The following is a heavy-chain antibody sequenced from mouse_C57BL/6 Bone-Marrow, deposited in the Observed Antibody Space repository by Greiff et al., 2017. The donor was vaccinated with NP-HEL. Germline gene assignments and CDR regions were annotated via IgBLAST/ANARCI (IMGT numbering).Heavy chain of an antibody. Sequence: QVQLQQPGAELVRPGTSVKLSCKASGYTFTSYWMHWVKQRPGQGLEWIGVIDPSDSYTNYNQKFKGKATLTVDTSSSTAYMQLSSLTSEDSAVYYCARRGRGRGYFDDWGQGTTLTVSS. V-gene: IGHV1-59*01. D-gene: IGHD3-3*01. CDR3: ARRGRGRGYFDD. CDR2: IDPSDSYT. J-gene: IGHJ2*01. CDR1: GYTFTSYW.